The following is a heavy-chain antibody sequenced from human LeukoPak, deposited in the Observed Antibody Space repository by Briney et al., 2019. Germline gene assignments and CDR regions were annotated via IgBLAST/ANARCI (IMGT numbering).Heavy chain of an antibody. Sequence: PGGSLRLSCAASGFTFSSYSMNWVRQAPGKGLEWVSSISSSSSYIYYADSMKGRFTISRDNAKNSLYLQMNSLRAEDTAVYYCARDNDPPATDFWSGYQYYYYYYMDVWGKGTTVTVSS. CDR3: ARDNDPPATDFWSGYQYYYYYYMDV. D-gene: IGHD3-3*01. V-gene: IGHV3-21*01. CDR1: GFTFSSYS. J-gene: IGHJ6*03. CDR2: ISSSSSYI.